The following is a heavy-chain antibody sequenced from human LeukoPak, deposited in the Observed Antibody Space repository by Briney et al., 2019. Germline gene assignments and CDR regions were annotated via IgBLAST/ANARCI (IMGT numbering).Heavy chain of an antibody. CDR1: GASLSSSGYY. J-gene: IGHJ4*02. CDR2: IYHSGST. Sequence: LETLSLTRSFSGASLSSSGYYWGWVRQPPREGLEWIGTIYHSGSTYYNSSLKGRVTISVDTSKNQFSLKFNSVTAADTAVYYCARDVRRLDYWGQGTLVTVSS. V-gene: IGHV4-39*07. CDR3: ARDVRRLDY. D-gene: IGHD1-1*01.